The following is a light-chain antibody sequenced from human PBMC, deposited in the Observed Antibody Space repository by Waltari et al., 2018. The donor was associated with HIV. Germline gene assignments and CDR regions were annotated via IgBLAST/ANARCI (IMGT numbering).Light chain of an antibody. CDR2: WAS. CDR1: QSVFYSPSNQNF. Sequence: DIVMTQFPNSLAVSLGERATMRCRSSQSVFYSPSNQNFLSWYPQKSGQPPRLLIYWASTRENVVPDRFTGSGSGADFTLTISNLQPEDVATYYCQQYYGKFWTFGQGTKVEV. V-gene: IGKV4-1*01. J-gene: IGKJ1*01. CDR3: QQYYGKFWT.